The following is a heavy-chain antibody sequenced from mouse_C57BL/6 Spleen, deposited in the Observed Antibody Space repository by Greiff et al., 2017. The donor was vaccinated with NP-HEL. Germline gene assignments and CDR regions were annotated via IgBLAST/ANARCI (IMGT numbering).Heavy chain of an antibody. CDR1: GYAFSSYW. D-gene: IGHD2-1*01. Sequence: LVESGAELVKPGASVKISCKASGYAFSSYWMNWVKQRPGKGLEWIGQIYPGDGDTNYNGKFKGKATLTADKSSSTAYMQLSSLTSEDSAVYFCARGGNPWYFDVWGTGTTVTVSS. CDR3: ARGGNPWYFDV. V-gene: IGHV1-80*01. CDR2: IYPGDGDT. J-gene: IGHJ1*03.